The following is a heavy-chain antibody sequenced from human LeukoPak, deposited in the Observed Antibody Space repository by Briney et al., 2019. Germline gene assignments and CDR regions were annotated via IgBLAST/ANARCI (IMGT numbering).Heavy chain of an antibody. V-gene: IGHV3-30*01. J-gene: IGHJ4*02. CDR1: GSTFGNHA. CDR3: ARDYLVGCTDTICYPIDY. Sequence: PGRSLRLSCAASGSTFGNHAMHWVRQAPGMGLEWVAVISYEASNKYYADSVKGRFTISRDNSKNTLYLQMNSLRAEDTAVYYCARDYLVGCTDTICYPIDYWGQGTLVTVSS. CDR2: ISYEASNK. D-gene: IGHD2-8*02.